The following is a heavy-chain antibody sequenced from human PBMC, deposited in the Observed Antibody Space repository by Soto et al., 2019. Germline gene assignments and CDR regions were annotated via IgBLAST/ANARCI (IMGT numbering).Heavy chain of an antibody. V-gene: IGHV3-48*03. D-gene: IGHD5-12*01. Sequence: GGSLRLSCAASGFTFSSYEMNWVRQAPGKGLEWVSYISSSSNTIYYADSVKGRFTISRDNAKKSLYLQMDSLRAEDTAVYYWGRGRELATIGPWGKGTLSPSPQ. J-gene: IGHJ5*02. CDR2: ISSSSNTI. CDR1: GFTFSSYE. CDR3: GRGRELATIGP.